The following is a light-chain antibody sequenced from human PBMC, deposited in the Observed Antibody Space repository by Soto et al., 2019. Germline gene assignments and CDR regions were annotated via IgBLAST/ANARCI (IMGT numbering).Light chain of an antibody. J-gene: IGKJ4*01. CDR1: QSVSSY. CDR2: DAS. Sequence: EIVLTQSPATMSLSPGERATLSCRASQSVSSYLAWYQQKPGQAPRLLIYDASNRATGIPARFSGSGSGTDFTLIISSLEPEDFAVYYCQQRSNWPLTFGGWTKVEIK. CDR3: QQRSNWPLT. V-gene: IGKV3-11*01.